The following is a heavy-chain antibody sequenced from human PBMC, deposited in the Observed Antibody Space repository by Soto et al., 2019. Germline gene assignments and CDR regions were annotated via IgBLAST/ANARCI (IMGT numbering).Heavy chain of an antibody. V-gene: IGHV4-59*01. D-gene: IGHD1-26*01. Sequence: SETLSLTCTVSGGSISSYYWSWIRQSPGRGLEWIGYIYYNGSTNYNPSLKTRVTISIDTSKKHFSLKLSSVTAADTAVYYCANSGSYRSFDYWGLGTLVTVSS. J-gene: IGHJ4*02. CDR2: IYYNGST. CDR3: ANSGSYRSFDY. CDR1: GGSISSYY.